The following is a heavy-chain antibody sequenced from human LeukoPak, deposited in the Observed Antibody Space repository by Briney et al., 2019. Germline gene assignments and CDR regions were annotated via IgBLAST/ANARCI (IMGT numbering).Heavy chain of an antibody. Sequence: GASVKVSCKASGYTFAIYGISWVRQAPVQGLEWMAWISPYDGDTNYAQNFEGRVTMTTETSTSTAYMELRSLRSDDTAIYYCARDYCTRGGDCYKEDLFNPWGQGTLVTVSS. CDR3: ARDYCTRGGDCYKEDLFNP. CDR1: GYTFAIYG. D-gene: IGHD2-21*02. V-gene: IGHV1-18*01. J-gene: IGHJ5*02. CDR2: ISPYDGDT.